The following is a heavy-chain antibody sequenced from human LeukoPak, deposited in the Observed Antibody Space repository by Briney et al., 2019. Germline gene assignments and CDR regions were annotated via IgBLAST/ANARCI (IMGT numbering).Heavy chain of an antibody. CDR1: GGSISSYY. CDR3: ARLRPITIFGVVILDAFDI. Sequence: KTSETLCLTCTVSGGSISSYYWTWIRQPPGKGLEWIGYIYYSGSTNYNPSLKSRVTISVDTSKNQFSLKLSSVTAADTAVYYCARLRPITIFGVVILDAFDIWGQGTMVTVSS. J-gene: IGHJ3*02. CDR2: IYYSGST. D-gene: IGHD3-3*01. V-gene: IGHV4-59*01.